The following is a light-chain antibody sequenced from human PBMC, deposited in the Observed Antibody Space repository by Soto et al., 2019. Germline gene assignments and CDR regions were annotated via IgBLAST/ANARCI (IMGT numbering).Light chain of an antibody. Sequence: NFMLTQPHSVSESPGKTVTISCTRSSGSIASNYVQWYQQRPGSSPTTVIYEDNQRPSGVPDRFSGSIDSSSNSATLTISGLKTEDEADYSCQSYDSSINDVFGTGTKVTVL. CDR3: QSYDSSINDV. CDR1: SGSIASNY. CDR2: EDN. J-gene: IGLJ1*01. V-gene: IGLV6-57*01.